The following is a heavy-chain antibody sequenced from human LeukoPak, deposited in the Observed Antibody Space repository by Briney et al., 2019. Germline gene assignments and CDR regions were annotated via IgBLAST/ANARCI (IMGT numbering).Heavy chain of an antibody. Sequence: ASVKVSCKASGYTFTGYYMHWVRQAPGQGLEWMGWINPNSGGTNYAQKFQGRVTMTRDTSISTAYMELRSLRSDDTAVYYCARDQGGIWSGYSRDWFDPWGQGTLVTVSS. V-gene: IGHV1-2*02. CDR3: ARDQGGIWSGYSRDWFDP. CDR2: INPNSGGT. J-gene: IGHJ5*02. CDR1: GYTFTGYY. D-gene: IGHD3-3*01.